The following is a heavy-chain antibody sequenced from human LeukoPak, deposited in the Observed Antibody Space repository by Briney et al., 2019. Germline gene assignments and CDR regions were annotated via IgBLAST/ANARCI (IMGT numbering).Heavy chain of an antibody. CDR3: AKVFQRYFDY. D-gene: IGHD6-25*01. CDR1: GFTFSSYA. CDR2: ISGTGSST. V-gene: IGHV3-23*01. Sequence: PGGSLRLSCAASGFTFSSYAMSWVRQAPGKGLEWVSTISGTGSSTYYADSVKGRFTISRDNSKNTLYLQMNSLRAEDTAVYYCAKVFQRYFDYWGQGTLVTVSS. J-gene: IGHJ4*02.